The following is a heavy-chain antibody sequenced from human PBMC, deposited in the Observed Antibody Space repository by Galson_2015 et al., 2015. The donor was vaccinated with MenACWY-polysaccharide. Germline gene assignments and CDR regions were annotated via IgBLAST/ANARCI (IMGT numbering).Heavy chain of an antibody. D-gene: IGHD6-13*01. V-gene: IGHV3-74*01. J-gene: IGHJ4*02. CDR2: IDSDGSST. CDR3: AKTSSSSWTEFDY. Sequence: SLRLSCAASGFTFSSYWMHWVRQAPGKGLMWVSRIDSDGSSTRYADSVKGRFTISRDNAKNTLYLQMNSLRAEEMAVYYCAKTSSSSWTEFDYWGQGTLVTVSS. CDR1: GFTFSSYW.